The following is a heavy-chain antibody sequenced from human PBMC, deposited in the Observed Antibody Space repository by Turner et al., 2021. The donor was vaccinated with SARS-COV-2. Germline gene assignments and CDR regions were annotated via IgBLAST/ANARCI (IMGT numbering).Heavy chain of an antibody. V-gene: IGHV3-21*02. Sequence: KLVASGGCLVKTGGSLDHPWLTALFTFSIYMMNWVRQAPGKVLEWVSSLSVSTDYIYYADSVKVRFTISIDNAKNSLYLQMTSLRVDYSSVYFCARSGYSSTWYLGEAFDIWGQGTRVFVSS. CDR3: ARSGYSSTWYLGEAFDI. CDR1: LFTFSIYM. D-gene: IGHD6-13*01. J-gene: IGHJ3*02. CDR2: LSVSTDYI.